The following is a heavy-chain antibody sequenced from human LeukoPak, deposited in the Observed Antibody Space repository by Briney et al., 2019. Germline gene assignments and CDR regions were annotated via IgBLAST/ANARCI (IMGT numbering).Heavy chain of an antibody. V-gene: IGHV4-59*01. CDR1: GGSISSYY. Sequence: SETLSLTCTVSGGSISSYYWSWIRQPPGKGLEWIGYIYYSGSTNYNPSLKSRVTISVDTSKNQFSVKLSSVTAADTAVYYCAREGGGYCSSTSCLYYYYYGMDVWGQGTTVTVSS. J-gene: IGHJ6*02. CDR3: AREGGGYCSSTSCLYYYYYGMDV. D-gene: IGHD2-2*01. CDR2: IYYSGST.